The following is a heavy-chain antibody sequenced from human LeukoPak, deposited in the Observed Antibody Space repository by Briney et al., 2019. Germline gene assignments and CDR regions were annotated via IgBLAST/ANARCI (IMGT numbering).Heavy chain of an antibody. D-gene: IGHD1-1*01. CDR2: INHSGRT. Sequence: SETLSLTCAVYGGSFSGYYWSWIRQPPGKGLEWIGEINHSGRTNYNPSLKSRVTISVDTSKNQFSLKLSSVTAADTAVYYCARVPYNYIYYFDYWGQGTLVTVSS. J-gene: IGHJ4*02. CDR1: GGSFSGYY. V-gene: IGHV4-34*01. CDR3: ARVPYNYIYYFDY.